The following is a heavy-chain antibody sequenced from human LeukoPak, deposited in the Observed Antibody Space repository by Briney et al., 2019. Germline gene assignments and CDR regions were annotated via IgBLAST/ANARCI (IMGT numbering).Heavy chain of an antibody. CDR2: IRSDGSNK. V-gene: IGHV3-30*02. Sequence: GGSLRLSCAASGFTFSDYYMSWIRQAPGKGLEWVAFIRSDGSNKYYADSVKGRFTICRDNSKNTLYLQMNSLRAEDTAVYCCAKYRTPHPGIDGGWVDCWGQGTMVSVSS. CDR3: AKYRTPHPGIDGGWVDC. D-gene: IGHD4-23*01. J-gene: IGHJ4*02. CDR1: GFTFSDYY.